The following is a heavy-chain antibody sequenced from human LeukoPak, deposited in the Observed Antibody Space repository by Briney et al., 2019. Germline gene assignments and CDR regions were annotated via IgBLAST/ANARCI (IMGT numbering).Heavy chain of an antibody. D-gene: IGHD6-6*01. J-gene: IGHJ6*03. CDR3: ARGKETLEQLVLIRGSGYYYMDV. V-gene: IGHV4-30-2*01. CDR2: IYHSGST. CDR1: GGSISSGGYY. Sequence: PSQTLSLTCTVSGGSISSGGYYWSWIRQPPGKGLEWIGYIYHSGSTYYNPSLKSRVTISVDRSKNQFSLKLSSVTAADTAVYYCARGKETLEQLVLIRGSGYYYMDVWGKGTTVTVSS.